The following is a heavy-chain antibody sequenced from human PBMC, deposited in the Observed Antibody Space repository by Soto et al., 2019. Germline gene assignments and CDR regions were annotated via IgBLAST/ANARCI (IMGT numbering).Heavy chain of an antibody. D-gene: IGHD3-22*01. CDR3: ARDGPYYYDSSGYRDAFDI. J-gene: IGHJ3*02. Sequence: GASVKVSCKASGFSFSDYFMHWVRQAPGQGLEWMGIINPSGDSRNYAQKFQGRVTITRDTSTSTVYMDLSSLRSEDTAVYYCARDGPYYYDSSGYRDAFDIWGQGTMVT. V-gene: IGHV1-46*01. CDR2: INPSGDSR. CDR1: GFSFSDYF.